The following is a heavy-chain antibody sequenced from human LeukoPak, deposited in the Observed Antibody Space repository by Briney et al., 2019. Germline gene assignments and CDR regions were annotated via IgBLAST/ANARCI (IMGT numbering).Heavy chain of an antibody. D-gene: IGHD2-15*01. Sequence: GGSLRLSCAASGFTFSSYAMSWVRQAPGKGLEWVSAISGSGGSTYYADSVKGRFTISRDNSKNTLYLQMNSLRAEDTAVYYCAKDGPDCSGGSCYPPYYYYYYGMDVWGQGTTVTVSS. CDR1: GFTFSSYA. CDR3: AKDGPDCSGGSCYPPYYYYYYGMDV. CDR2: ISGSGGST. V-gene: IGHV3-23*01. J-gene: IGHJ6*02.